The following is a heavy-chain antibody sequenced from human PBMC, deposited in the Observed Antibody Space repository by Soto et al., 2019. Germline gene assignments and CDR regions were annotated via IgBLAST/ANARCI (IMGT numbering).Heavy chain of an antibody. Sequence: PGGSLRLSCAASGFTFSSYAMSWVRQAPGKGLEWVSAISGSGGSTYYADSVKGRFTISRDNSKNTLYLQMNSLRAEDTAVYYCAKDLRYSSSWPVDYWGQGTLVTAPQ. D-gene: IGHD6-13*01. CDR2: ISGSGGST. CDR1: GFTFSSYA. J-gene: IGHJ4*02. V-gene: IGHV3-23*01. CDR3: AKDLRYSSSWPVDY.